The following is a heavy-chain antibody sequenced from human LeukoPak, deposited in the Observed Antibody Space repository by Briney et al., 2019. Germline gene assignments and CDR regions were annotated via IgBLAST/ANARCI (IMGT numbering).Heavy chain of an antibody. Sequence: ASVKVSCKASGYTFTSYGISWVRQAPGQGLEWMGWISAYNGNTNYAQRLQGRVTMTTDTSTSTAYMELSSLRSEDTAVYYCARDPRYNWNYGSDFDYWGQGTLVTVSS. CDR2: ISAYNGNT. J-gene: IGHJ4*02. V-gene: IGHV1-18*01. CDR3: ARDPRYNWNYGSDFDY. D-gene: IGHD1-7*01. CDR1: GYTFTSYG.